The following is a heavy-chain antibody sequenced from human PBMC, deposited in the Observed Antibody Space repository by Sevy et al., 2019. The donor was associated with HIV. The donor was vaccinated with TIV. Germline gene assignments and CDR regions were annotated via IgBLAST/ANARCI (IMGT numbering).Heavy chain of an antibody. CDR3: ARFLKEDYTNYFDS. V-gene: IGHV2-5*02. Sequence: SGPTLVKPAQTLTLTCSFSGFSLNTSGVGVGWIRLPPGKALEWLALIFWDDEKRYSPPLKNRLTITKDTSKNQVVLTMTNMDPVDTATYYCARFLKEDYTNYFDSWDQGSLVTVSS. CDR1: GFSLNTSGVG. J-gene: IGHJ4*02. CDR2: IFWDDEK. D-gene: IGHD4-4*01.